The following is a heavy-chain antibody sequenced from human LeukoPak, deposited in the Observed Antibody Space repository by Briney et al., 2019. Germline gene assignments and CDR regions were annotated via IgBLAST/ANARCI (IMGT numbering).Heavy chain of an antibody. CDR1: GFTFSTYW. J-gene: IGHJ4*02. Sequence: GGSLRLSCAASGFTFSTYWMTWVRQPPGKGLEWVASINQDGSGKYYVDSVKGRFIISRDNAQKSLYLQMSSLRVDDTAVYYCARAVTSTEGYWGQGTLVTVSS. CDR2: INQDGSGK. CDR3: ARAVTSTEGY. V-gene: IGHV3-7*03. D-gene: IGHD4-17*01.